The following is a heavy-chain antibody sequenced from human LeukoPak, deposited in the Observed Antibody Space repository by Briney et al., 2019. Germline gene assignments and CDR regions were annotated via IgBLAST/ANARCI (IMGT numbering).Heavy chain of an antibody. Sequence: GRSLRLSCAASGFTFSSYGMHWVRQAPGKGLEWVAVISYDGSNKYYADSVKGRFTISRDNSKNTLYLQMNSLRAEDTAVYYCAKVRDYLDYWGQGTLVTVSS. D-gene: IGHD5-24*01. J-gene: IGHJ4*02. CDR2: ISYDGSNK. V-gene: IGHV3-30*18. CDR1: GFTFSSYG. CDR3: AKVRDYLDY.